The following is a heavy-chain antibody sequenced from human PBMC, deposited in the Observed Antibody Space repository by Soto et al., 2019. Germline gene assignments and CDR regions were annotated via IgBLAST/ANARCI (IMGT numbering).Heavy chain of an antibody. CDR2: IYYSGST. CDR1: GGSISSSSYY. V-gene: IGHV4-39*01. CDR3: ARLGGDGSGSYLTPYYYYYGLDV. D-gene: IGHD3-10*01. Sequence: PSETLSLTCTVSGGSISSSSYYWGWIRQPPGKGLEWIGSIYYSGSTYYNPSLKSRVTISVDTSKNQFSLKLSSVTAADTAVYYCARLGGDGSGSYLTPYYYYYGLDVWGQGTTVLVSS. J-gene: IGHJ6*02.